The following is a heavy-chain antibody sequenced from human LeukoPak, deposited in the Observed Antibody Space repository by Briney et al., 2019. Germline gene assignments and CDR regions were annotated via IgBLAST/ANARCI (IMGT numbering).Heavy chain of an antibody. CDR2: IYPDDPDT. Sequence: GESLKISCKHSEYSFPNYCVGWVRQMPGKGLEWMGIIYPDDPDTRYSPSFQGRVTISADKSINTAYLEWSSLKASDTATYYCAIGRGGQQLGDFWGQGTLVTVSS. V-gene: IGHV5-51*01. CDR3: AIGRGGQQLGDF. CDR1: EYSFPNYC. D-gene: IGHD6-13*01. J-gene: IGHJ4*02.